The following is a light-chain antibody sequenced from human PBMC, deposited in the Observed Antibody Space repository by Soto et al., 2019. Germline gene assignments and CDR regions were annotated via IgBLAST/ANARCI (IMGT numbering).Light chain of an antibody. Sequence: DIQMTQSPSSLSASVGDRVTITCRPSQSIGSRLNWYQQKSGKAPKVLIFGVSGLQNGVPSRFSGSVSGTDFTLTISSLQPEDFATYICQQYNSFPATFGQGTRVDFK. CDR3: QQYNSFPAT. J-gene: IGKJ1*01. V-gene: IGKV1-39*01. CDR2: GVS. CDR1: QSIGSR.